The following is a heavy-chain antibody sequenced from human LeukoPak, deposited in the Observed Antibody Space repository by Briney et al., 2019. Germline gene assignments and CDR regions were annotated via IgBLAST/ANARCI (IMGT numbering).Heavy chain of an antibody. D-gene: IGHD6-13*01. CDR3: AKDFGGSSWFAPRFDP. Sequence: GGSLRLSCAASGFTFSSYAMSWVRQAPGKGLEWVSAISGSGGSTYYADSVKGRFTISRDNSKNTLYLQMNSLRAEDTAVYYCAKDFGGSSWFAPRFDPWGQGTLVTVSS. J-gene: IGHJ5*02. CDR1: GFTFSSYA. V-gene: IGHV3-23*01. CDR2: ISGSGGST.